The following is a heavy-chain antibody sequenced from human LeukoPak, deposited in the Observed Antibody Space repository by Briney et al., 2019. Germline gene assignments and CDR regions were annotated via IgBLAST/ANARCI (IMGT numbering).Heavy chain of an antibody. D-gene: IGHD3-16*01. CDR3: TSRSHMFGGAFDI. CDR2: IKSNPDGGTT. J-gene: IGHJ3*02. Sequence: PGGSLRLPCEISGYYFRNAYLNWVRQAPGKGLEWVGRIKSNPDGGTTDYAAPVKGRFTISRDDSKDTMYLQMNSLKTEDTAVYYCTSRSHMFGGAFDIWGQGTMVTVSS. V-gene: IGHV3-15*01. CDR1: GYYFRNAY.